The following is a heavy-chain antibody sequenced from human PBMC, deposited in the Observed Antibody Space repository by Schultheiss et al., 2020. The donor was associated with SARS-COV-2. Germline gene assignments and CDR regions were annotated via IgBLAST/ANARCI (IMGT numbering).Heavy chain of an antibody. CDR2: IWYDGSNK. D-gene: IGHD6-6*01. V-gene: IGHV3-33*08. J-gene: IGHJ6*02. CDR3: ARGVRGAARNYYYYGMDV. CDR1: GFSFSSYS. Sequence: GESLKISCAASGFSFSSYSMNWVRQAPGKGLEWVAVIWYDGSNKYYADSVKGRFSISRDNSKNTLYLQMNSLRAEDTAVYYCARGVRGAARNYYYYGMDVWGQGTTVTVSS.